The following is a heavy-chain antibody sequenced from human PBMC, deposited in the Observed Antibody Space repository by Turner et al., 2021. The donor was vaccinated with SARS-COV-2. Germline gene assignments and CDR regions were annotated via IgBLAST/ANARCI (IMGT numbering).Heavy chain of an antibody. V-gene: IGHV3-74*01. CDR3: AKRENGLGV. CDR1: GFSFSNYW. CDR2: INGDGSST. Sequence: EVQLVESGGGLVQPGGSLRLSCAASGFSFSNYWMHWVRQAPGKGVVWVSRINGDGSSTTYADSVKGRFTISRDNANNALYLQMNSLRAEDTAVYYCAKRENGLGVWGQGTTVTVSS. J-gene: IGHJ6*02.